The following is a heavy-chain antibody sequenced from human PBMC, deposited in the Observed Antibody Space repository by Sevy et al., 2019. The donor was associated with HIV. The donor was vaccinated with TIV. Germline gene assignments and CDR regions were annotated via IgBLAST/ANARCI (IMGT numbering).Heavy chain of an antibody. V-gene: IGHV3-72*01. J-gene: IGHJ4*02. D-gene: IGHD6-13*01. CDR3: ATHAGIAAAGRVFDY. CDR1: GFTFSDHY. Sequence: GGSLRLSCAASGFTFSDHYMEWVRQAPGKGLEWVGRIRNKADSYTTEYAASVKGRFTISRDDSKNYVYLLMNSLKTEDTAVYYCATHAGIAAAGRVFDYWGQGTLVTVSS. CDR2: IRNKADSYTT.